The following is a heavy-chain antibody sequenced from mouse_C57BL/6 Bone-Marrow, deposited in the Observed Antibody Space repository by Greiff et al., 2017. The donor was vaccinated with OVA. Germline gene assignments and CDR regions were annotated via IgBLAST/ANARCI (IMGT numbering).Heavy chain of an antibody. CDR3: ARDLYYYGSSYVAY. CDR2: ISDGGSYT. V-gene: IGHV5-4*01. J-gene: IGHJ3*01. D-gene: IGHD1-1*01. Sequence: EVKLVESGGGLVKPGGSLKLSCAASGFTFSSYAMSWVRQTPEKRLEWVATISDGGSYTYYPDNVKGRFTISRDNAKNNLYLQMSHLKSEDTAMYYCARDLYYYGSSYVAYWGQGTLVTVSA. CDR1: GFTFSSYA.